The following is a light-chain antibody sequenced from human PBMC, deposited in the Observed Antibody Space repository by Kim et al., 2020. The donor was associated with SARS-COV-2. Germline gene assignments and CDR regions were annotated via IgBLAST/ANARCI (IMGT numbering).Light chain of an antibody. CDR2: RNN. CDR3: ATWDDSLNGPV. V-gene: IGLV1-47*01. Sequence: GQRVTISCSGNPSDIGSNYVYWYQQVPGTAPKLLIYRNNQRPSGVPDRFSVSKSGTSASLAISGLRSDDEADYFCATWDDSLNGPVFGGGTQLTVL. J-gene: IGLJ3*02. CDR1: PSDIGSNY.